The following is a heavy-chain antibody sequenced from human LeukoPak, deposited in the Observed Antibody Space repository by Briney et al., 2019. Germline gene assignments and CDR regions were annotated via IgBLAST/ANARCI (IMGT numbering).Heavy chain of an antibody. V-gene: IGHV3-48*03. CDR2: ISSSGSTI. J-gene: IGHJ6*04. Sequence: GGYLRLSCAASGFTFSSYEMNWVRQAPGKGLEWVSYISSSGSTIYYADSVKGRSTISRDNAKNSLYLQMNSLRAEDTAVYYCAELGITMIGGVWGKGTTVTISS. CDR3: AELGITMIGGV. CDR1: GFTFSSYE. D-gene: IGHD3-10*02.